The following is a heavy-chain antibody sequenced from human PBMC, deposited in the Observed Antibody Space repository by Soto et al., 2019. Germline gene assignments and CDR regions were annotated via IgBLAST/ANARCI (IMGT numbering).Heavy chain of an antibody. J-gene: IGHJ6*03. Sequence: VQLLESGGGLVQPGGSLRLSCVVSGFTFGSYAMSWVRQAPEKGLEWIGYINYTGGTYYNPSLKSRITMSLDASRSQFSLKLTSVAAADTAVYYCAREGAGTIDFPTYLYYFSYMDVWGRGTTVTVSS. D-gene: IGHD1-1*01. CDR3: AREGAGTIDFPTYLYYFSYMDV. CDR1: GFTFGSYA. CDR2: INYTGGT. V-gene: IGHV4-31*02.